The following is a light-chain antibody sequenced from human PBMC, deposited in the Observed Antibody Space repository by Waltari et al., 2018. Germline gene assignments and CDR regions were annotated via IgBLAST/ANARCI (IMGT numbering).Light chain of an antibody. CDR3: QQSYSTPIT. Sequence: EIVLTQSPGTLSLSPGERATLSCRASQSVSSSYLAGYQQKPGQAPRLLIYGASSRATGIPDRFSGSGSGTDFTLTISRLEPEDFATYYCQQSYSTPITFGQGTRLEIK. CDR2: GAS. V-gene: IGKV3-20*01. J-gene: IGKJ5*01. CDR1: QSVSSSY.